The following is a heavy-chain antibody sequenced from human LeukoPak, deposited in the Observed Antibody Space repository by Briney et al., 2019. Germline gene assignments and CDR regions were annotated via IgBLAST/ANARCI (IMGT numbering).Heavy chain of an antibody. D-gene: IGHD2-2*01. Sequence: ASVKVSCKTSGYIFRNDAISWVRQAPGQGPEWVGWINPFNADAKYAQKFQGRVTMTTDTSTSTAYLELRSLRYDDTAVYYCARREKSYAYWGQGTLVTVSS. V-gene: IGHV1-18*01. J-gene: IGHJ4*02. CDR1: GYIFRNDA. CDR2: INPFNADA. CDR3: ARREKSYAY.